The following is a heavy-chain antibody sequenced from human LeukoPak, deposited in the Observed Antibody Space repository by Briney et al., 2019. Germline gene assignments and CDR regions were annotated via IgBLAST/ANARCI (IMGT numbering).Heavy chain of an antibody. V-gene: IGHV3-23*01. J-gene: IGHJ1*01. CDR2: ISGSGGST. Sequence: PGGSLRLSCAASGFTFSSYAMSWVRQAPGKGLEWVSAISGSGGSTYYADSVKGRFTISRDNSKNTLYLQMNSLRAEDTAVYYCAKGTRMGIAVAGRYFQHWGQGTLVTVSS. CDR3: AKGTRMGIAVAGRYFQH. CDR1: GFTFSSYA. D-gene: IGHD6-19*01.